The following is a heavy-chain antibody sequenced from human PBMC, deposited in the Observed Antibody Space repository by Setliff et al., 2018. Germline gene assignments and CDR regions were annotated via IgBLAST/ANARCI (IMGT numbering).Heavy chain of an antibody. CDR3: ARQIDYGDFQYFDY. J-gene: IGHJ4*02. CDR1: GGSISDYY. Sequence: SETLSLTCGGYGGSISDYYWSWIRQSPGEGLEWIGSIYRNGNTYYNPSLKSRVTISVDTSKNQLSLKLNSVTAADTAVYYCARQIDYGDFQYFDYWGQGTQVTVSS. CDR2: IYRNGNT. D-gene: IGHD4-17*01. V-gene: IGHV4-38-2*01.